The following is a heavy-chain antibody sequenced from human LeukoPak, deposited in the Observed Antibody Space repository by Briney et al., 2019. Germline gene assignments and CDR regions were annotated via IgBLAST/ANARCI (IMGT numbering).Heavy chain of an antibody. D-gene: IGHD3-3*01. Sequence: GGSLRLSCAASGFTFSSYSMNWVRQAPGKGLEWVSYISSSSSTIYYADSVKGRFTIPRDNAKNSLYLQMNSLRAEDTAVYYCARDYRITIFGGLNWFDPWGQGTLVTVSS. CDR2: ISSSSSTI. CDR3: ARDYRITIFGGLNWFDP. J-gene: IGHJ5*02. V-gene: IGHV3-48*01. CDR1: GFTFSSYS.